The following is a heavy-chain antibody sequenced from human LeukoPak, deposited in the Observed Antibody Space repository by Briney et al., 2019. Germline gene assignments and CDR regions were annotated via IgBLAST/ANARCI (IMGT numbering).Heavy chain of an antibody. V-gene: IGHV3-15*01. Sequence: PGGSLRLSCAASGFTFSSYEMNWVRQAPGKGLEWVGLLKSKSDGGTRDYAAPVKGRFTISRDDSSNTFYLQMNSLRAEDTAVYYCARVEADYYDFWSGSEGPTSDFDYWGQGTLVTVSS. CDR1: GFTFSSYE. CDR3: ARVEADYYDFWSGSEGPTSDFDY. D-gene: IGHD3-3*01. J-gene: IGHJ4*02. CDR2: LKSKSDGGTR.